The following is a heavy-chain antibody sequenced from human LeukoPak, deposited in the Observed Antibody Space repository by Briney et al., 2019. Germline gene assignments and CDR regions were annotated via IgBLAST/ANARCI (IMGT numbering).Heavy chain of an antibody. V-gene: IGHV3-30*18. CDR3: AKEYYYGSPTFDY. J-gene: IGHJ4*02. CDR1: GFTFSSYG. Sequence: PGRSLRLSCAASGFTFSSYGMHWVRQAPGKGLEWVAVISYDGSNKYYADSVKGRFTISRDNSKNTLYLQMNSLRAEDTAVYYCAKEYYYGSPTFDYWGQGTLVTVSS. CDR2: ISYDGSNK. D-gene: IGHD3-10*01.